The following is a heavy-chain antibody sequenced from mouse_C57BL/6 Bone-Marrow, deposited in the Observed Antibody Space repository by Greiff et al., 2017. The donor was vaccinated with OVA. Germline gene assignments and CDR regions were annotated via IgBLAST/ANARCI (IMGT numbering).Heavy chain of an antibody. CDR3: AREGAYYSKGFAY. V-gene: IGHV1-54*01. Sequence: VQLQESGAELVRPGTSVKVSCKASGYAFTNYLIEWVKQRPGQGLEGIGVINPGSGGTNYNEKFKGKATLTADKSSSTAYMQLSSLTSEDSAVYFCAREGAYYSKGFAYWGQGTLVTVSA. CDR1: GYAFTNYL. J-gene: IGHJ3*01. D-gene: IGHD2-5*01. CDR2: INPGSGGT.